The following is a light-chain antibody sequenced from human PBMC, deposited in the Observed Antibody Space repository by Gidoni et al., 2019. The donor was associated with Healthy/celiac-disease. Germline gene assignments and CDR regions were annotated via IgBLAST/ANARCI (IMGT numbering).Light chain of an antibody. Sequence: DIVLTQSPGTLSLSPGDRATLSCRASPSVSSSYLDGYQQKPGQAPRLLIYGASSRATGIPDRFSGSGSGTDFTLTISRLEPEDFAVYYCQQYGSSPRTFGQGTKVEIK. V-gene: IGKV3-20*01. CDR3: QQYGSSPRT. CDR2: GAS. J-gene: IGKJ1*01. CDR1: PSVSSSY.